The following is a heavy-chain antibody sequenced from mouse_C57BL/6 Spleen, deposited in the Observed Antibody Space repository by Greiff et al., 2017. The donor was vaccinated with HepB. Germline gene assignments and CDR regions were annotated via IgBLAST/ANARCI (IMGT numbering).Heavy chain of an antibody. V-gene: IGHV1-15*01. Sequence: QVHVKQSGAELVRPGASVTLSCKASGYTFTDYEKHWVKQTPVHGLEWIGAIDPETGGTAYNQKFKGKAILTADKSSSTAYMELRSLTSEDSAVYYCTREKRSYYFDYWGQGTTLTVSS. CDR2: IDPETGGT. CDR1: GYTFTDYE. J-gene: IGHJ2*01. CDR3: TREKRSYYFDY. D-gene: IGHD1-1*01.